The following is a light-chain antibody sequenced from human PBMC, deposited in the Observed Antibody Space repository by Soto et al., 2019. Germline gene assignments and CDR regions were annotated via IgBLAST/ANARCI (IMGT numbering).Light chain of an antibody. Sequence: EIVLTQSPATLSLSPGERATLSCRASQSISSYLAWYQQKPGQAPRLLIYDASNRATGIPARFSGSGSGTDFTLIISSLEPEDFAVYYCQQRSNWPKTFGQGTKVDIK. CDR1: QSISSY. V-gene: IGKV3-11*01. J-gene: IGKJ1*01. CDR2: DAS. CDR3: QQRSNWPKT.